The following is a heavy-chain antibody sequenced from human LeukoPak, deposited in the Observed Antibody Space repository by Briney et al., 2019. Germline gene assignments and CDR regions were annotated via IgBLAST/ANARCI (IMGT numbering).Heavy chain of an antibody. CDR1: GGSISTYY. D-gene: IGHD3-10*01. J-gene: IGHJ5*02. CDR2: MYYSGST. Sequence: SETLSLTCTVSGGSISTYYWSWIRQPPGKGLEWIGYMYYSGSTNYNPSLKSRVTISIDTSKNQFSLKLKSVTAADTAVYYCARHYRGLLWFGELLLNWFDPWGQGTLVTVSS. CDR3: ARHYRGLLWFGELLLNWFDP. V-gene: IGHV4-59*08.